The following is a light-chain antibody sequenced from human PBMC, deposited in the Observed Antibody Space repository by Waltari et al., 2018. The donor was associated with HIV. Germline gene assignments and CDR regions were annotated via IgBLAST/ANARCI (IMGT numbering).Light chain of an antibody. V-gene: IGLV1-40*01. Sequence: QSVLTQPPSVSGAPGQRVTISCTGSSSNIGAGFDVHWYQQLPGTAPKLLFYGNNNRPSGLPDRFSGSKSGTSASLAITGLQAEDEADFYCQSYDSSLSGAVFGGGTQLTVL. J-gene: IGLJ7*01. CDR3: QSYDSSLSGAV. CDR1: SSNIGAGFD. CDR2: GNN.